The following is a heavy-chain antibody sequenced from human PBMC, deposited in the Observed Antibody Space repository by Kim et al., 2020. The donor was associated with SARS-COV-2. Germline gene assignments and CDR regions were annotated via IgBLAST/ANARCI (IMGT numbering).Heavy chain of an antibody. J-gene: IGHJ6*02. Sequence: SVKVSCKTSGGTFSSYAINWVRQAPGQGLEWMGGFIPIFGTPNYAQKFQGRLTNTADESTSTAFMELSNLRSDDTAEYYCARGAHIIVTAMDVWGQGTTVAVSS. CDR3: ARGAHIIVTAMDV. D-gene: IGHD2-21*01. V-gene: IGHV1-69*13. CDR2: FIPIFGTP. CDR1: GGTFSSYA.